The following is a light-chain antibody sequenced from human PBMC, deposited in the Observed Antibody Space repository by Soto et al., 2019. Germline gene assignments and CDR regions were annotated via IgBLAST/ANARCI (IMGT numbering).Light chain of an antibody. CDR3: QQYSKWPLT. CDR2: GAS. V-gene: IGKV3-15*01. CDR1: QGVRSD. J-gene: IGKJ4*01. Sequence: EIAITQSPDTLSVSPGDRATLSCRASQGVRSDLAWYQQKAGQSPRLLIYGASTRAAETPARFSGSGSETEFTLTISSLQSEDLAVYYCQQYSKWPLTLGGGTKVDIK.